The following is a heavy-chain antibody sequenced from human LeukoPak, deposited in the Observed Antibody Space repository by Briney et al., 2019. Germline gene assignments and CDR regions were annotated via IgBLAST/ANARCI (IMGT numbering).Heavy chain of an antibody. V-gene: IGHV3-23*01. D-gene: IGHD2-2*01. CDR1: GFTFSSYA. CDR3: AKGPYAGVYYFDY. J-gene: IGHJ4*02. Sequence: GGSLRLSCAASGFTFSSYAMSWVRQGLGRGLERVSAISGSGGSTYYADSVKGRFTISRDNSKNTLYLQMNSLRAEDTAVYYCAKGPYAGVYYFDYWGQGTLVTVSS. CDR2: ISGSGGST.